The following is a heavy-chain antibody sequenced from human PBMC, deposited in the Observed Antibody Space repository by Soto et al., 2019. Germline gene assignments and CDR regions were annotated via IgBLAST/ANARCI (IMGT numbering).Heavy chain of an antibody. CDR3: ARESYCSSTSCYFDY. D-gene: IGHD2-2*01. V-gene: IGHV3-33*01. CDR2: IWYDGSNK. J-gene: IGHJ4*02. CDR1: GFTFSSYG. Sequence: HPGGSLRLSCATSGFTFSSYGMHWVRQAPGKGLEWVAVIWYDGSNKYYADSVKGRFTISRDNSKNTLYLQMNSLRAEDTAVYYCARESYCSSTSCYFDYWGQGTLVTVSS.